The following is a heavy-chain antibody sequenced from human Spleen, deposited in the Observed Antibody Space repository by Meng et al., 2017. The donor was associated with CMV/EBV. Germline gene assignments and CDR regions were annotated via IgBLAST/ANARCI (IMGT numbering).Heavy chain of an antibody. Sequence: GSLRLSCTVSGGSISSYYWSWIRQPPGKGLEWIGYIHYSGSTNYNPSLKSRVTISVDTSKNQFSLKLSSVTAADTAVYYCARGVRTVTTFKDYYYGMDVWGQGTTVTVSS. CDR2: IHYSGST. V-gene: IGHV4-59*12. D-gene: IGHD4-11*01. J-gene: IGHJ6*02. CDR3: ARGVRTVTTFKDYYYGMDV. CDR1: GGSISSYY.